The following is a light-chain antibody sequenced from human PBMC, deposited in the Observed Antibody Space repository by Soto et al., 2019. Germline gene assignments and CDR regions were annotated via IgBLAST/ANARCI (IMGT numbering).Light chain of an antibody. Sequence: DIQMTQSPSSLSASVGDRVTSTCRASQGISKYLAWYQQKPGKVPTIMIYAASTSQSGVPSRCSGSGSGTDFTLTINTLQPEDVAAYYGQKYNSDPPTFGQGTKVEVK. V-gene: IGKV1-27*01. CDR3: QKYNSDPPT. J-gene: IGKJ1*01. CDR2: AAS. CDR1: QGISKY.